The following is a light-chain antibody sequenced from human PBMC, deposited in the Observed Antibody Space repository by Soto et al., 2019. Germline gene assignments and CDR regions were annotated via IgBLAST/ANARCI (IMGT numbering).Light chain of an antibody. V-gene: IGKV1-5*03. Sequence: DIQITHSPSTLSGSVGDGVTMTCRASQTISSWLAWYQQKPGKAPKLLIYKASTLKSGVPSRFSGSGSGTEFTLTISSLQPDDFATYYCQHYNSYSEAFGQGTKVDIK. CDR1: QTISSW. CDR2: KAS. CDR3: QHYNSYSEA. J-gene: IGKJ1*01.